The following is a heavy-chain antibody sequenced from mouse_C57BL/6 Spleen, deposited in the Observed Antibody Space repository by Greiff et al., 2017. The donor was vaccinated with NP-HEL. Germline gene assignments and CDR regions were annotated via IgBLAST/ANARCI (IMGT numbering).Heavy chain of an antibody. V-gene: IGHV1-81*01. D-gene: IGHD1-1*01. CDR2: INPRSGNT. J-gene: IGHJ4*01. CDR3: AREATVGADAMCY. Sequence: VQLQQSGAELARPGASVKLSCKASGYTFTSYGISWVKPRTGKGLEWIGEINPRSGNTSYHEKFKGKATLTADKSSSTAYMGLRSLTSADSAVYVSAREATVGADAMCYQGHGTTVTVAT. CDR1: GYTFTSYG.